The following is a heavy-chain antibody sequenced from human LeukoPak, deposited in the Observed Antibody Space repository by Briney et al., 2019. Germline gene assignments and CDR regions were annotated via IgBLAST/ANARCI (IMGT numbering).Heavy chain of an antibody. CDR3: ARKLDYGDPNDAFDI. CDR1: GYTFTGYY. Sequence: SVKVSCKASGYTFTGYYMHWVRQATGQGLEWMGWMNPNSGNTGYAQKFQGRVTITRNTSISTAYMELSSLRSEDTAVYYCARKLDYGDPNDAFDIWGQGTMVTVSS. D-gene: IGHD4-17*01. CDR2: MNPNSGNT. V-gene: IGHV1-8*03. J-gene: IGHJ3*02.